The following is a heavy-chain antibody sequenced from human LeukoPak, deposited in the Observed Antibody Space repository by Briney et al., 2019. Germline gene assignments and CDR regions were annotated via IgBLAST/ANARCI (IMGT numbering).Heavy chain of an antibody. J-gene: IGHJ4*02. Sequence: ASVKVSCKASGYTFTSYGISWVRQAPGQGLEWVGWIGAYKVNTNCAQKLQGRVIMTTDTYTRKAYMELRGLTYDETAVYYCARDYYDSSGYRQNYFDYWGQGPLVTVSS. V-gene: IGHV1-18*01. CDR1: GYTFTSYG. D-gene: IGHD3-22*01. CDR2: IGAYKVNT. CDR3: ARDYYDSSGYRQNYFDY.